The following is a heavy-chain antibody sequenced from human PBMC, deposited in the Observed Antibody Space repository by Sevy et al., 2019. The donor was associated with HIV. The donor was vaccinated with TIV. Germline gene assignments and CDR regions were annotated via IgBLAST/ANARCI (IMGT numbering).Heavy chain of an antibody. D-gene: IGHD6-13*01. CDR1: GFTFSSYW. Sequence: GGSLRLSCAASGFTFSSYWMSWVRQAPGKGLEWVANIKQDGSEKYYVDSVKGRFTISRDNAKNSLYLQMNSLRAEDTAVYYCARDVPGIASIAAAGFDYWGQRTLVTVSS. CDR3: ARDVPGIASIAAAGFDY. CDR2: IKQDGSEK. J-gene: IGHJ4*02. V-gene: IGHV3-7*01.